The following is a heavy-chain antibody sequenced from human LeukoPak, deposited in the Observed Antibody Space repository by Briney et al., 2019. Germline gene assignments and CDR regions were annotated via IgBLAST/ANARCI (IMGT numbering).Heavy chain of an antibody. V-gene: IGHV3-48*04. D-gene: IGHD4-23*01. J-gene: IGHJ5*02. CDR3: ARDVTYFGGDWFDP. Sequence: GGSLRLSCAASGFTFSSSGMNWVRQAPGKGLEWVSYISSATSTIYYADSVKGRFTISRDNAKNSLYLQMNSLRAEDTAVYYCARDVTYFGGDWFDPWGQGTLVTVSS. CDR2: ISSATSTI. CDR1: GFTFSSSG.